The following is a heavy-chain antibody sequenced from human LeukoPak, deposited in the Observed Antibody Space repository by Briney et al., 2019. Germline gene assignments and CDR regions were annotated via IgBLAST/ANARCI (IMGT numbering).Heavy chain of an antibody. J-gene: IGHJ4*02. V-gene: IGHV3-7*03. Sequence: GGSLRLSCAASGFTFSSYWMSWVRQAPGKGLEWVANIKQDGSEKYYVDSVKGRFTISRDNTKNSLYLQMNSLRVEDTAVFYCARDQYDTWSRRGNFDSWGQGTLVTVSS. CDR2: IKQDGSEK. D-gene: IGHD3-3*01. CDR3: ARDQYDTWSRRGNFDS. CDR1: GFTFSSYW.